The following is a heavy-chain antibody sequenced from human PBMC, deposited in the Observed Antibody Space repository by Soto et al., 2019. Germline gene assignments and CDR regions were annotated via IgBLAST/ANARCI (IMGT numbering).Heavy chain of an antibody. V-gene: IGHV3-7*03. J-gene: IGHJ6*02. CDR2: IKQDGSEK. D-gene: IGHD6-19*01. Sequence: GGSLRLSCAASGFTFSSYWMSWVRPAPGKGLEWVANIKQDGSEKYYADSVKGRFTISRDNAKNSLYLQMNSLRAEDTALYYCAKDRGIAVHHYYGMDVWGQGTTVTVSS. CDR1: GFTFSSYW. CDR3: AKDRGIAVHHYYGMDV.